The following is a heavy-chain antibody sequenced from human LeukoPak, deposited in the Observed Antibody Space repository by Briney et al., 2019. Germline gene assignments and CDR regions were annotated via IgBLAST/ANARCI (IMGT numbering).Heavy chain of an antibody. Sequence: PGGSLRLSCAASGFTFSSYETNWVRQAPGKGLEWVSYISSSGSTIYYADSVKGRFTISRDNAKNSLYLQMNSLRAEDTAVYYCAREAATYGDAFDIWGQGTMVTVSS. CDR3: AREAATYGDAFDI. D-gene: IGHD2-15*01. J-gene: IGHJ3*02. CDR1: GFTFSSYE. CDR2: ISSSGSTI. V-gene: IGHV3-48*03.